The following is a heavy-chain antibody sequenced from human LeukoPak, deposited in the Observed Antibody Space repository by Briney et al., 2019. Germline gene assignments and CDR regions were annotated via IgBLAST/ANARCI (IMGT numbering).Heavy chain of an antibody. J-gene: IGHJ3*02. Sequence: SETLSLTCTVSGGSTSSHYWSWIRQPAGKGLEWIGRIYTSGSTNSNPSLKSRVTMPIDTSKNQFSLMLSSVTAADTAVYYCVRGLFDSSSYRAFDIWGQGTMVTVS. D-gene: IGHD3-22*01. CDR1: GGSTSSHY. V-gene: IGHV4-4*07. CDR3: VRGLFDSSSYRAFDI. CDR2: IYTSGST.